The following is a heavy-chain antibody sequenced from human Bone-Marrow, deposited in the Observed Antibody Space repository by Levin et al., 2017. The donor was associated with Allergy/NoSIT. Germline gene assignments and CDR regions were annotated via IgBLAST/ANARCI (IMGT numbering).Heavy chain of an antibody. CDR1: GYTFTSFG. J-gene: IGHJ6*03. Sequence: GASVKVSCRASGYTFTSFGISWVRQAPGQGLEWMGGISVYNGDTKYAQNFQGRVTMTTDTSTTTAYMELRSLRYDDTAIYYCARDHSPVPLVQGISGYYYYLDVWGKGTTVTVSS. CDR2: ISVYNGDT. D-gene: IGHD3-10*01. V-gene: IGHV1-18*01. CDR3: ARDHSPVPLVQGISGYYYYLDV.